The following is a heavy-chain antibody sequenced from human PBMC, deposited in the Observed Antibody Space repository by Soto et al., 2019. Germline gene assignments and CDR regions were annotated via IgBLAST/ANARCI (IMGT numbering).Heavy chain of an antibody. J-gene: IGHJ4*01. D-gene: IGHD6-13*01. V-gene: IGHV4-4*02. CDR1: GGSIIDKNW. CDR3: TRVFGSSWYQAFFDY. CDR2: IYHTGRS. Sequence: SETLSLTCSVSGGSIIDKNWLTWLRQPPGKRLEWVGDIYHTGRSSYNPSLTSRVAMSVDKSKNQFSLKLISVTAEDTAVYYCTRVFGSSWYQAFFDYWGHGTLVTVSS.